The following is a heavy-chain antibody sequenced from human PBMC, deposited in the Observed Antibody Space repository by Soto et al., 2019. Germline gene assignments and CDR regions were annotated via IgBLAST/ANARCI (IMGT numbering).Heavy chain of an antibody. CDR1: GFTFSSYS. D-gene: IGHD3-10*01. CDR3: ARDSGNYGSGSYYKPLDP. CDR2: ISSSSSYI. Sequence: GGSLRLSCAASGFTFSSYSMNWVRQAPGKGLEWVSSISSSSSYIYYADSVKGRFTISRDNAKNSLYLQMNSLRAEDTAVYYCARDSGNYGSGSYYKPLDPWGQGTLVTVSS. J-gene: IGHJ5*02. V-gene: IGHV3-21*01.